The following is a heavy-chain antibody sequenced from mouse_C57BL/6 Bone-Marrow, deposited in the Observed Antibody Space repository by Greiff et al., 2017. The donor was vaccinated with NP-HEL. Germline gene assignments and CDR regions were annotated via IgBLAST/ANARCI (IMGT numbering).Heavy chain of an antibody. Sequence: VKLQQSGAELVKPGASVKISCKASGYEFSNYWMNWVKQRPGKGLEWIGQIYPGDGDTNYNGQFKDKATLTADKASSTAYMQRSRLTSEDSAVYFCARGAYWGQGTLVTVSA. CDR3: ARGAY. J-gene: IGHJ3*01. CDR1: GYEFSNYW. CDR2: IYPGDGDT. V-gene: IGHV1-80*01.